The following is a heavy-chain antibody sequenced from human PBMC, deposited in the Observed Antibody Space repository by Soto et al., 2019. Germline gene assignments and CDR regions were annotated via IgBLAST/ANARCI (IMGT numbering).Heavy chain of an antibody. V-gene: IGHV4-39*07. D-gene: IGHD3-10*01. J-gene: IGHJ6*02. CDR1: GGSLSSSSYY. CDR3: ARVSGIYYYGMDV. CDR2: IYYSGST. Sequence: SDTLSLTCTVSGGSLSSSSYYWGWVRQPPGKGLEWIGYIYYSGSTYYNPSLKSRVTISVDTSKNQFSLKLTSVTAADTAVYYSARVSGIYYYGMDVWGQGTTDTVSS.